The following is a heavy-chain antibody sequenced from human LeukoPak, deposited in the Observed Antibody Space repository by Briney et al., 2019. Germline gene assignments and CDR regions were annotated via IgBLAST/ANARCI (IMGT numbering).Heavy chain of an antibody. CDR1: GGSISNNY. CDR3: ARGRYCSADICTGGDSFDI. J-gene: IGHJ3*02. CDR2: KYARGSS. D-gene: IGHD2-15*01. V-gene: IGHV4-4*07. Sequence: SETLSLTCTVSGGSISNNYWSWIRQPAGKGLEWIGRKYARGSSNYNPPVQSRVTMSGDTYKNQFSLKLRSVTAADTAVYYCARGRYCSADICTGGDSFDIWGQGTMVSVSP.